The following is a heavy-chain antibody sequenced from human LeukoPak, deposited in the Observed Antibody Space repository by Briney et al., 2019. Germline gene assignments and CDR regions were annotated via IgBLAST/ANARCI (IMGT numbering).Heavy chain of an antibody. J-gene: IGHJ2*01. CDR2: ISSGSDYT. CDR3: VKIGVIGNWYYDV. D-gene: IGHD3-10*01. V-gene: IGHV3-23*01. Sequence: PGGSLRLSCAASGFSFSSHGMSWVRQAPWKGPEWVSSISSGSDYTFYADSVKGRFTISRDNSKNTLYLQMNSLRAGDTAIYHCVKIGVIGNWYYDVWGRGTLVTVSS. CDR1: GFSFSSHG.